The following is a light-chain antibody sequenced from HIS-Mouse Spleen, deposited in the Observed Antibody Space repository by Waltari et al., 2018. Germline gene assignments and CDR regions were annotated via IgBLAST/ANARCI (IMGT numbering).Light chain of an antibody. CDR3: YSTDSSGNHWV. J-gene: IGLJ3*02. V-gene: IGLV3-10*01. CDR2: EDS. CDR1: ALPKKY. Sequence: SYELTQPPSVSVSPGQTARITCSGDALPKKYAYWYQQKSGQAPVLVIYEDSKRPSGNPERFSGASSGTIATLTISGAQVEDEADYYCYSTDSSGNHWVFGGGTKLTVL.